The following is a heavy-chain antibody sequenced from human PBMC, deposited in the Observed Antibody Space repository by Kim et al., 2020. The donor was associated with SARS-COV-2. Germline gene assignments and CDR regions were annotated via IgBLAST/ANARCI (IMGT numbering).Heavy chain of an antibody. CDR3: ARRNSSGWYFVDYFDY. CDR2: IYPGDSDT. V-gene: IGHV5-51*01. CDR1: GYSFTSYW. Sequence: GESLKISCKGSGYSFTSYWIGWVRQMPGKGLEWMGIIYPGDSDTRYSPSFQGQVTISADKSISTAYLQWSSLKASDTAMYYCARRNSSGWYFVDYFDYWGQGTLVTVSS. J-gene: IGHJ4*02. D-gene: IGHD6-19*01.